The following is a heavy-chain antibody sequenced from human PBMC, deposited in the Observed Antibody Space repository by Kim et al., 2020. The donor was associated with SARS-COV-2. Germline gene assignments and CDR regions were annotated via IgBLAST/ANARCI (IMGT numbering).Heavy chain of an antibody. V-gene: IGHV3-9*01. CDR1: GFTFGDYA. J-gene: IGHJ4*02. CDR3: AKDREWLLRAVYFDY. D-gene: IGHD3-3*01. Sequence: GGSLRLSCAASGFTFGDYAMHWVRQAPGKGLEWVSGISWNSGSIGYADSVKGRFTISRDNAKNSLYLQMNSLRAEDTALYYCAKDREWLLRAVYFDYWGQGTLVTVSS. CDR2: ISWNSGSI.